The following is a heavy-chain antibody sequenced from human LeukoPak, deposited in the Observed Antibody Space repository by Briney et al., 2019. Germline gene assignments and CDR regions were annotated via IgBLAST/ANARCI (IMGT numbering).Heavy chain of an antibody. V-gene: IGHV3-64*01. CDR1: GFTFSSYA. J-gene: IGHJ4*02. CDR3: ARGSGYSGYGLDY. CDR2: ISSNGGST. Sequence: GGSLRLSCAASGFTFSSYAMHWVRQAPGKGLEYVSAISSNGGSTYYANSVKGRFTISRDNSKNTLYLQMGSLRAEDMAVYYCARGSGYSGYGLDYWGQGTLVTVSS. D-gene: IGHD5-12*01.